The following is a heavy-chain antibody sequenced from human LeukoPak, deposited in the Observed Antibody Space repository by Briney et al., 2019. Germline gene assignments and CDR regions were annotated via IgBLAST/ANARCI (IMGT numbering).Heavy chain of an antibody. CDR1: GGSISSYY. J-gene: IGHJ4*02. Sequence: PSETLSLTCTVSGGSISSYYWSWIRQPPGKGLEWIGYIYYSGSTNYNPSLKSRVTISVDTSKNQFSLKLSSVTAADTAVYYCARRVLRGASDTILRGAYFDYWGQGTLVTVSS. V-gene: IGHV4-59*08. CDR2: IYYSGST. CDR3: ARRVLRGASDTILRGAYFDY. D-gene: IGHD5-18*01.